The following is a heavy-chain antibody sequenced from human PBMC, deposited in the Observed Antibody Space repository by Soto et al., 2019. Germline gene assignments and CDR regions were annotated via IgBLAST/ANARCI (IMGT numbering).Heavy chain of an antibody. CDR1: GGSINNGNYF. CDR3: ARESDYGGGRGGMDV. D-gene: IGHD2-21*01. Sequence: QVRLEESGPGLVKPSQTLSLICTVSGGSINNGNYFWNWIRHHPENGLEWIGYIYYSGSTRYNPSLKNRATMSKDTSKNQFSQRLNSATAADTAVYFCARESDYGGGRGGMDVWGRGTTVMVSS. CDR2: IYYSGST. J-gene: IGHJ6*02. V-gene: IGHV4-31*03.